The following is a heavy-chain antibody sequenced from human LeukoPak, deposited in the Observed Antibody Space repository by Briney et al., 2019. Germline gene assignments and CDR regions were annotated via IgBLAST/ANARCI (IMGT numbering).Heavy chain of an antibody. Sequence: PSETLSLTCTVSGGSISSSSYYWGWIRQPPGKGLEWIGSIYYSGSTYYNPSLKSRVTISVDTSKNQFSLKLSSVTAADTAVYYCARDVRWSAFDIWGQGTRVTVSS. D-gene: IGHD2-15*01. CDR3: ARDVRWSAFDI. CDR1: GGSISSSSYY. V-gene: IGHV4-39*07. J-gene: IGHJ3*02. CDR2: IYYSGST.